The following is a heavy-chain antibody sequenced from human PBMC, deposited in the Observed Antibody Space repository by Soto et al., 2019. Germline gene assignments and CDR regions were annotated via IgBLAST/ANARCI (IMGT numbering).Heavy chain of an antibody. CDR2: VNPILSMS. V-gene: IGHV1-69*04. Sequence: QVQLVQSGAEVKGPGSSVKVSCKASGDTFNFYSINWVRQAPGLGLEWMGRVNPILSMSNFAQRFQGRVTMTADKSTSTAYMELSGLRSEDTAIYYCATSYGSGYRAFDYWDQGALVTVSS. D-gene: IGHD3-10*01. J-gene: IGHJ4*02. CDR3: ATSYGSGYRAFDY. CDR1: GDTFNFYS.